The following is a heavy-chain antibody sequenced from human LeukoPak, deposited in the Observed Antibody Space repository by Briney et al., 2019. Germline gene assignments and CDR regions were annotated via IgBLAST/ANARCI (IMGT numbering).Heavy chain of an antibody. V-gene: IGHV3-23*01. Sequence: GGFLRLSCAASGFTFSSYAMSWVRQAPGKGLEWVSAISGSGGSTYYADSVKGRFTISRDNSKNTLYLQMNSLRAEDTAVYYCAKDPLWFGEPYYGMDVWGQGTTVTVSS. D-gene: IGHD3-10*01. CDR3: AKDPLWFGEPYYGMDV. J-gene: IGHJ6*02. CDR2: ISGSGGST. CDR1: GFTFSSYA.